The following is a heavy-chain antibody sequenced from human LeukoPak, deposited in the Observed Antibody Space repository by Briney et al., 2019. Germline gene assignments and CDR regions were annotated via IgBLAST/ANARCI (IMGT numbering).Heavy chain of an antibody. D-gene: IGHD6-13*01. J-gene: IGHJ4*02. CDR1: GGSFSGYY. Sequence: SETLSLTCAVYGGSFSGYYWSWIRQPPGKGLEWIGEINHSGSTNYNPSLKSRVTISVDTSKNQFSLKLSSVTAADTAVYYCARTTDSSSWYRGLWGQGTLVTVSS. V-gene: IGHV4-34*01. CDR3: ARTTDSSSWYRGL. CDR2: INHSGST.